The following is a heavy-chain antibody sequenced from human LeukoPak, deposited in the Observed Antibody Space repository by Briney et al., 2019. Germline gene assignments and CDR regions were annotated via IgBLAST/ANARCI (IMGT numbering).Heavy chain of an antibody. Sequence: GESLKISCKGSGYGFTNYWIGWVRQKPGKGLEWMGIIYPHDSDTTYSPSFQGQVTISADKSINTAYLQWSSLKASDTAMYYCARLGSRHGYNWGDLWGQGTLVTVSS. J-gene: IGHJ5*02. V-gene: IGHV5-51*01. CDR3: ARLGSRHGYNWGDL. D-gene: IGHD5-24*01. CDR2: IYPHDSDT. CDR1: GYGFTNYW.